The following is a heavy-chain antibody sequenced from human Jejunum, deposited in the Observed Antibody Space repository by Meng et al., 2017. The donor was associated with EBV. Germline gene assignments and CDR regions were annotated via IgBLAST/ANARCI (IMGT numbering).Heavy chain of an antibody. CDR2: INEDGTHT. V-gene: IGHV3-74*01. CDR1: GYTFSNYW. D-gene: IGHD3-16*01. Sequence: VQLGAAGGGLVQAGGSLRLSCVGSGYTFSNYWMHWVRQTPGKGLVWVSRINEDGTHTDYADSVKGRFTISRDNAKNTLTLQMNSLRVEDTAVYYCSRDLRGPFDYWGQGTLVTVSS. J-gene: IGHJ4*02. CDR3: SRDLRGPFDY.